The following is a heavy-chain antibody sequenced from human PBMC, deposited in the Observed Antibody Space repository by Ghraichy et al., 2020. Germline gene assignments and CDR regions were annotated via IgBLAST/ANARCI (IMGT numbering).Heavy chain of an antibody. V-gene: IGHV3-21*01. J-gene: IGHJ4*02. D-gene: IGHD2-15*01. CDR1: GFTFSSYS. Sequence: GESLNISCAASGFTFSSYSMNWVRQAPGKGLEWVSSISSSSSYIYYADSVKGRFTISRDNAKNSLYLQMNSLRAEDTAVYYCARVGYCSGGSCSYYFDYWGQGTLVTVSS. CDR2: ISSSSSYI. CDR3: ARVGYCSGGSCSYYFDY.